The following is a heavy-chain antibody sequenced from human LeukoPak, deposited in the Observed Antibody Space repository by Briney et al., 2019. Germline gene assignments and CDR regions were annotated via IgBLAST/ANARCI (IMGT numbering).Heavy chain of an antibody. D-gene: IGHD5-18*01. CDR1: GGTFSSCA. CDR3: ARGGIQLWFEYFDY. V-gene: IGHV1-69*04. Sequence: SVKVSCKASGGTFSSCAISWVRQAPGQGLEWMGRIIPILGIANYAQKFQGRVTITADKSTSTAYMELSSLRSEDTAVYYCARGGIQLWFEYFDYWGQGTLVTVSS. J-gene: IGHJ4*02. CDR2: IIPILGIA.